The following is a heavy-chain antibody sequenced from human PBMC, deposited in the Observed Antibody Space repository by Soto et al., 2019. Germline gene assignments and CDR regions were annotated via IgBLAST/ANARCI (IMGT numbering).Heavy chain of an antibody. J-gene: IGHJ3*02. Sequence: ASVKVSCKASGYTFISYYLHWVRQAPGQGLEWMGIINPSGGSTRYAQKFQGRVTMTRDTSTSTVYMELSSLRSEDTAVYYCARVNCSGGSCYSIGDAFDIWGQGTMVTVSS. D-gene: IGHD2-15*01. CDR1: GYTFISYY. CDR3: ARVNCSGGSCYSIGDAFDI. V-gene: IGHV1-46*03. CDR2: INPSGGST.